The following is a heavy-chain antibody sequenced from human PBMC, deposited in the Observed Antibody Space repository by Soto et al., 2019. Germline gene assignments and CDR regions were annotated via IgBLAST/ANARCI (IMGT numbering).Heavy chain of an antibody. CDR3: AADPVGASRWGY. Sequence: ASVKVSCKASGFTFTSSAVQWVRQARGQRLEWIGWIVVGSGNTNYAQKFQERVTITRDMSTSTAYMELSSLRSEDTAVYYCAADPVGASRWGYWGQGTLVTVSS. CDR2: IVVGSGNT. J-gene: IGHJ4*02. CDR1: GFTFTSSA. V-gene: IGHV1-58*01. D-gene: IGHD1-26*01.